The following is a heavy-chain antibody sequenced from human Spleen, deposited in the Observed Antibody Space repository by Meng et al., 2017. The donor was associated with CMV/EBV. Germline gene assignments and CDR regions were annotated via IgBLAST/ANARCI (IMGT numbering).Heavy chain of an antibody. D-gene: IGHD6-19*01. CDR3: ASPGYSSGWGNFDY. CDR2: INPNSDAT. V-gene: IGHV1-2*02. CDR1: GYSFTGYY. J-gene: IGHJ4*02. Sequence: QWQRVQSGAEGKKPGRSMKVSCKASGYSFTGYYIHWVRQAPGQGLEWMGWINPNSDATRYPQKFQGRVTMTRDTSITTAYMELSRLRSDDTAVYYCASPGYSSGWGNFDYWGQGTLVTVSS.